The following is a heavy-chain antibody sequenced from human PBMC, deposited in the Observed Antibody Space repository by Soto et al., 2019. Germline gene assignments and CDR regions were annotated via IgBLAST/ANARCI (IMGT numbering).Heavy chain of an antibody. D-gene: IGHD2-2*01. V-gene: IGHV3-11*01. CDR2: ISSSGSTI. CDR3: ASPQLHNSPPYYYYYYMHV. Sequence: GGSLRLSCAASGFTFSDYYMSWIRQAPGKGLEWVSYISSSGSTIYYADSVKGRFTISRDNAKNSLYLQMNSLRAEDTAVYYCASPQLHNSPPYYYYYYMHVWGKGITVTVSS. CDR1: GFTFSDYY. J-gene: IGHJ6*03.